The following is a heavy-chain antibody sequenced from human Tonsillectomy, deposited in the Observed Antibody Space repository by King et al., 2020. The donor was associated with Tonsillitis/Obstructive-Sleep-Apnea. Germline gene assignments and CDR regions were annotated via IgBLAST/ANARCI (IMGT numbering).Heavy chain of an antibody. J-gene: IGHJ4*02. Sequence: QLVQSGGGLVKPGGSLRLSCAASGFTFSSYSMTWVRQAAGKGLEWVSSISSSGYINYADSVKGRFTISRDNAKNSLYLQMNSLRAEDTAVYYCGRVLPGGNCYSDWGQGTLVTVSS. CDR1: GFTFSSYS. V-gene: IGHV3-21*01. CDR2: ISSSGYI. CDR3: GRVLPGGNCYSD. D-gene: IGHD2-15*01.